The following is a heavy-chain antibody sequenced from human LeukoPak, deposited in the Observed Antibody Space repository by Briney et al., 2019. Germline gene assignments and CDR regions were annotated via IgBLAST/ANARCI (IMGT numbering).Heavy chain of an antibody. CDR2: IIPIFGTA. V-gene: IGHV1-69*01. D-gene: IGHD4-17*01. CDR1: GGTFSSYA. CDR3: ARGNRSRYGDYVGYYYYYYMDV. Sequence: ASVKVSCKASGGTFSSYAISWMRQAPGQGLEWMGGIIPIFGTANYAQKFQGRVTITADESTSTAYMELSSLRSEDTAVYYCARGNRSRYGDYVGYYYYYYMDVWGKGTTVTVSS. J-gene: IGHJ6*03.